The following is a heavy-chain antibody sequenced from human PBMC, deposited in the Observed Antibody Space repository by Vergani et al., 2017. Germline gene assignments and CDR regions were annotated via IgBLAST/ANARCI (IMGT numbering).Heavy chain of an antibody. Sequence: VQLVESGGGVVQPGRSLRLSCAASGFTFSSYGMHWVRQAPGKGLEWVAVISYDGSNKYYADSVKGRFTISRDNSKNTLYLQMNSLRAEDTAVYYCAKTVGYYYYMDVWGKGTTVTVSS. CDR2: ISYDGSNK. V-gene: IGHV3-30*18. J-gene: IGHJ6*03. CDR3: AKTVGYYYYMDV. CDR1: GFTFSSYG.